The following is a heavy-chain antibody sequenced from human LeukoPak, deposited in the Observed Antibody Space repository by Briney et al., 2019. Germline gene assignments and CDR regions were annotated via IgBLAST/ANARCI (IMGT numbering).Heavy chain of an antibody. Sequence: PSETLSLTCTVSGGSISSYYWSWVPQPPGKGLEGFGYIYYSGSTNHNPSLKSRVTISVDTSKNQFSLKLSSVTAADTAVYYCARTIKSGNYYWFDPWGQGTLVTVSS. D-gene: IGHD1-26*01. CDR1: GGSISSYY. V-gene: IGHV4-59*01. CDR3: ARTIKSGNYYWFDP. J-gene: IGHJ5*02. CDR2: IYYSGST.